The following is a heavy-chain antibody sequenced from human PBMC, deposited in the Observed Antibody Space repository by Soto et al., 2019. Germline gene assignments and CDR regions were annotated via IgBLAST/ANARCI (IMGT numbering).Heavy chain of an antibody. J-gene: IGHJ4*02. V-gene: IGHV3-30*18. D-gene: IGHD3-22*01. CDR3: AKIGVPYFYDRSGFTY. Sequence: GGSLRLSCAASGFTFSSYAMSWVRQAPGKGLERVSIISYDGADKYYADSVKGRSTISRDNSKNTLYLQMSRLRTDDTAVYYCAKIGVPYFYDRSGFTYWGQGTLVTVSS. CDR2: ISYDGADK. CDR1: GFTFSSYA.